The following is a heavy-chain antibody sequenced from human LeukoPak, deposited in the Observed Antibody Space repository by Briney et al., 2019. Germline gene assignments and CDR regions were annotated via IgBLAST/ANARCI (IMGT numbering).Heavy chain of an antibody. CDR1: GGSISSYY. CDR2: IYTSGST. J-gene: IGHJ4*02. Sequence: SETLSLTCTVSGGSISSYYWSWIRQPPGKGLEWIGYIYTSGSTNYNPSLKSRVTTSVDTSKNQFSLKLSSVTAADTAVYYCAGKVGATTQQFDYWGQGTLVTVSS. V-gene: IGHV4-4*09. D-gene: IGHD1-26*01. CDR3: AGKVGATTQQFDY.